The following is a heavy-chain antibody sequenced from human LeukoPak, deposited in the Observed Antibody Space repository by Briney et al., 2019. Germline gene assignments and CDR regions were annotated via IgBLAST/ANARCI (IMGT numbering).Heavy chain of an antibody. J-gene: IGHJ4*02. CDR3: AREGIAVAVYLNY. V-gene: IGHV3-7*03. CDR2: IEQDGSEK. D-gene: IGHD6-19*01. Sequence: GGSLRLSCAASGFTFSSYWMSWVRQAPGKGLEWVANIEQDGSEKYYVDSVKGRFTISRDNAKNSLYLQMNSLRAEDTAVYYCAREGIAVAVYLNYWGQGTLVTVSS. CDR1: GFTFSSYW.